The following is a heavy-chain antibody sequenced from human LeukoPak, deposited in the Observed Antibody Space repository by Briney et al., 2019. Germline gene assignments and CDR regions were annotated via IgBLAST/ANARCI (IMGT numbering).Heavy chain of an antibody. V-gene: IGHV4-34*01. CDR1: GGSFSGYY. CDR3: ARGGHYYGSPPENS. Sequence: SETLSLTCAVYGGSFSGYYWSWIRQPPGKGLEWIGEINHSGSTNYNPSLKSRVTISVDTSKNQFSLKLSSVTAADTAVYYCARGGHYYGSPPENSWGQGTLVTVSS. D-gene: IGHD3-10*01. CDR2: INHSGST. J-gene: IGHJ4*02.